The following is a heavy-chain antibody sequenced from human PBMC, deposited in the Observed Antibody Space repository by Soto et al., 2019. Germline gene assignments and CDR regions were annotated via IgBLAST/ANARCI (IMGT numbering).Heavy chain of an antibody. D-gene: IGHD4-17*01. CDR3: ARDRYRDYGPDY. J-gene: IGHJ4*02. CDR1: GGTFSSYT. Sequence: QVQLVQSGAEVKKPGYSVKVSCKASGGTFSSYTISWVRQDPGQGLEWMGRIIPILGIANYAQKFQGRVTITADKSTSTAYMELSSLRSEDTAVYYCARDRYRDYGPDYWGQGTLVTVSS. CDR2: IIPILGIA. V-gene: IGHV1-69*08.